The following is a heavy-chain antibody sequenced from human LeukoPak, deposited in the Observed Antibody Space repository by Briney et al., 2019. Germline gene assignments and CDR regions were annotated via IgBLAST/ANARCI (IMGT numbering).Heavy chain of an antibody. Sequence: PGGSLRLSCAASGFTFSSYGMHWVRQAPGKGLEWVAFIRYDGSNKYYADSVKGRFTISRDNSKNTLYLQMNSLRAEDTAVYYCAKDISGMTATPDYWGQGTLVTVSS. CDR3: AKDISGMTATPDY. V-gene: IGHV3-30*02. J-gene: IGHJ4*02. CDR2: IRYDGSNK. CDR1: GFTFSSYG. D-gene: IGHD2-21*02.